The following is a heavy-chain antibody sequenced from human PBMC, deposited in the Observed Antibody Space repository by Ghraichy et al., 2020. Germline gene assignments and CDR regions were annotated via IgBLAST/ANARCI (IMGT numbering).Heavy chain of an antibody. CDR3: ARGRRIFYSGWFDP. Sequence: SETLSLTCAVYGGSFSGYYWSWIRQPPGKGLEWIGEINHSGSTNYNPSLKSRVTISVDTSKNQFSLKLSSVTAADTAVYYCARGRRIFYSGWFDPWGQGTLVTVSS. CDR1: GGSFSGYY. D-gene: IGHD2-8*01. CDR2: INHSGST. J-gene: IGHJ5*02. V-gene: IGHV4-34*01.